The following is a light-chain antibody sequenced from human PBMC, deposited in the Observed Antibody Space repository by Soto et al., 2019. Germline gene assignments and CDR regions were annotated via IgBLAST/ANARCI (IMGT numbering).Light chain of an antibody. CDR3: QQYNSWLWT. J-gene: IGKJ1*01. CDR2: GAP. V-gene: IGKV3-15*01. CDR1: QSVSRF. Sequence: EIVMTQSPATLSVSPRERVTLSCRASQSVSRFLAWYQQRPGQAPRLLIYGAPTRATGIPARFSGSGSGTDFTLIISSLQSEDSAVYYCQQYNSWLWTFGQGTKVDI.